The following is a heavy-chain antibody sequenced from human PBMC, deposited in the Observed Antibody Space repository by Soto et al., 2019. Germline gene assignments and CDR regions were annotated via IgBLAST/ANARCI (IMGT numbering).Heavy chain of an antibody. CDR2: IIPIYGTS. Sequence: QVQLVQSGAELKKPGSSVKVSCKASGGTFGNFAISWVRQAPGQGPEWVAGIIPIYGTSNYADDFRGRITLTADDSTATAYMELSSLRSEDTAIYYCATGTRGGYNYWYFDLWGRGTQVTVSS. D-gene: IGHD1-7*01. CDR1: GGTFGNFA. J-gene: IGHJ2*01. V-gene: IGHV1-69*01. CDR3: ATGTRGGYNYWYFDL.